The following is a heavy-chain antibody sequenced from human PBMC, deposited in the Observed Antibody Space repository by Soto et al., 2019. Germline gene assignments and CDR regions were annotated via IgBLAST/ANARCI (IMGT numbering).Heavy chain of an antibody. D-gene: IGHD6-13*01. CDR2: ISGSGGST. J-gene: IGHJ2*01. CDR3: AIFCQAADGIRVVPSVSEFLLKRSSDL. Sequence: KGLEWVSAISGSGGSTYYADSVKGRFTISRDNSKNTLYLQMNSLRAEDTAVYYCAIFCQAADGIRVVPSVSEFLLKRSSDL. V-gene: IGHV3-23*01.